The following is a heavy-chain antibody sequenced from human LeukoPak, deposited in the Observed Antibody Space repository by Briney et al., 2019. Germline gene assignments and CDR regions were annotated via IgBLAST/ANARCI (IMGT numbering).Heavy chain of an antibody. CDR1: GFTFSSYG. CDR2: ISYDGSNK. V-gene: IGHV3-30*18. Sequence: GRSLRLSCAASGFTFSSYGMHWVRQAPGKGLEWVAVISYDGSNKYYADSVKGRFTISRDNSKNTLYLQMNSLRAEDTAVYYCAKVWGALFDYWGQGTLVTVSS. CDR3: AKVWGALFDY. J-gene: IGHJ4*02. D-gene: IGHD7-27*01.